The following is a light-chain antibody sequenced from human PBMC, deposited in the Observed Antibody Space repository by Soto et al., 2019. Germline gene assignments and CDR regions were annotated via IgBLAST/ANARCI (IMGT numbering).Light chain of an antibody. Sequence: VLTQSPGTLSLSPGESATLSCRASQSVSSSYLAWYQQKPGQAPRLLIYGASSRATGVPDRFSGSGSGTDFTLTISSLEPEDFAVYYCQQFGSSPVTFGQGTKVDI. V-gene: IGKV3-20*01. CDR2: GAS. CDR1: QSVSSSY. CDR3: QQFGSSPVT. J-gene: IGKJ1*01.